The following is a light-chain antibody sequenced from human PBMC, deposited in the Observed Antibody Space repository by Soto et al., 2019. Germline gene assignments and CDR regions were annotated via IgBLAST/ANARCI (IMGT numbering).Light chain of an antibody. V-gene: IGKV1-6*01. CDR2: AAS. CDR1: QGIRDE. J-gene: IGKJ1*01. CDR3: LQDYDYPRT. Sequence: RASQGIRDELGWYQQKAGKAPNLLISAASRLQSGVPSRFSGRGSGTDFTLTISSLQPEDFATYYCLQDYDYPRTFGQGTKVDIK.